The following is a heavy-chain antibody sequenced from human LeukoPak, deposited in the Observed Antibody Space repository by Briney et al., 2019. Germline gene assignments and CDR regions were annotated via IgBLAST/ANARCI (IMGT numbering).Heavy chain of an antibody. V-gene: IGHV1-24*01. D-gene: IGHD3-22*01. CDR2: FDPEDGET. J-gene: IGHJ4*02. CDR1: GYTLTELS. CDR3: ARAPTYYYDSSGYVH. Sequence: ASVKVSCKVSGYTLTELSMHWVRQAPGKGLEWMGGFDPEDGETIYAQKFQGRVTMTEDASTDTAYMELSSLRSEDTAVYYCARAPTYYYDSSGYVHWGQGTLVTVSS.